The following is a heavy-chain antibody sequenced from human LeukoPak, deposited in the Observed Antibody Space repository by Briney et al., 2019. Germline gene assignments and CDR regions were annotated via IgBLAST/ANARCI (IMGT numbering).Heavy chain of an antibody. D-gene: IGHD6-13*01. CDR2: IKQDGSEK. J-gene: IGHJ6*02. CDR1: GFTFSNYW. Sequence: PGGSLRLSCVVSGFTFSNYWMSWVRQAPGKGLEWVANIKQDGSEKYYVDSVKGRFTISRDNAKNSLYLQMNSLRAEDAAVYYCARVPIYGYSSSWVAPHYYGMDVWGQGTTVTVSS. V-gene: IGHV3-7*04. CDR3: ARVPIYGYSSSWVAPHYYGMDV.